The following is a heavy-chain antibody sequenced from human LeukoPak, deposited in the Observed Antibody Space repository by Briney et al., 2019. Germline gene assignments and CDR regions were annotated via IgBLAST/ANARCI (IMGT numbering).Heavy chain of an antibody. V-gene: IGHV1-18*01. D-gene: IGHD3-22*01. CDR2: ISAYNGNT. Sequence: GASVKVSCKASVYTFTSYGISWVRQAPGQGLEWMGWISAYNGNTNYAQKLQGRVTMTTDTSTSTAYMELRSLRSDDTAVYYCARDRWGDSSGDDAFDIWGQGTMVTVSS. CDR1: VYTFTSYG. CDR3: ARDRWGDSSGDDAFDI. J-gene: IGHJ3*02.